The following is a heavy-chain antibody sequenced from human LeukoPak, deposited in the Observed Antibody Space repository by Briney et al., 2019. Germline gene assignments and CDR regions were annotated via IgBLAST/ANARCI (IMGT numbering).Heavy chain of an antibody. D-gene: IGHD1-26*01. CDR1: GYTFTSYD. CDR2: MNPNSGNT. CDR3: ARDFGSYPYYYMDV. V-gene: IGHV1-8*01. Sequence: ASVKVSCKASGYTFTSYDINWVRQATGQGLEWMGWMNPNSGNTGYAQKFQGRVTMTRNTSISTAYMELSSLRSEDTAVYYCARDFGSYPYYYMDVWGKGTTVTVSS. J-gene: IGHJ6*03.